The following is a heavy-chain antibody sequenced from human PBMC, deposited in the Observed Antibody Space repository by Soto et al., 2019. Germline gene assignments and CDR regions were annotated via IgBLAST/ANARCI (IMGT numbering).Heavy chain of an antibody. CDR1: GFTFSSYS. CDR3: AGSTYYYDSSGYRAPDY. CDR2: ISSGSSTI. V-gene: IGHV3-48*02. D-gene: IGHD3-22*01. Sequence: SCAASGFTFSSYSMNWVRQVPGKGLEWVSYISSGSSTIYYADSVKGRFTISRDNAKNSLYLQMNSLRDEDTAVYYCAGSTYYYDSSGYRAPDYWGQGTLVTVSS. J-gene: IGHJ4*02.